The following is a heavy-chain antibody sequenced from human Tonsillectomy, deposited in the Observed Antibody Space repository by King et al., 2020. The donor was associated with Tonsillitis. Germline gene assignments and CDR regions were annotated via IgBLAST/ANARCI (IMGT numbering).Heavy chain of an antibody. CDR3: TTVPYNYMVRGS. D-gene: IGHD3-10*01. CDR2: IKSKTDGGTT. J-gene: IGHJ6*02. Sequence: VQLVESGGGLVKPGGSLRISCAASGFTFSNAWMSWVRQAPGKGLEWVGRIKSKTDGGTTDYAAPVKGRFTISRDESKNTLYLQMNSLKTADTAVYYCTTVPYNYMVRGSWGQGPTVTVSS. V-gene: IGHV3-15*01. CDR1: GFTFSNAW.